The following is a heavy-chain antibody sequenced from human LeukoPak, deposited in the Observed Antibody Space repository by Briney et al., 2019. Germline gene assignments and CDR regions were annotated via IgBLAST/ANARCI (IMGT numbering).Heavy chain of an antibody. CDR1: GFTVSSNY. CDR2: IYSGGST. D-gene: IGHD1-26*01. Sequence: PGGSLRLSCAASGFTVSSNYMSWVRQAPGKGLEWVSVIYSGGSTYYADSVKGRFTISRDNSKNTLYLQMNSLRAEDTAVYYCAAKGEWEPGLIDYWGQGTLVTVSS. V-gene: IGHV3-66*01. CDR3: AAKGEWEPGLIDY. J-gene: IGHJ4*02.